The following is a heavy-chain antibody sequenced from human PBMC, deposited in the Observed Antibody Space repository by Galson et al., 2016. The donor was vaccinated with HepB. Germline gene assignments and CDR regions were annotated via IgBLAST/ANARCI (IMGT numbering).Heavy chain of an antibody. CDR1: GFSLTTTGVG. CDR2: IYWDNDR. Sequence: PALVKPTQTLTLTCTFSGFSLTTTGVGVGWFRQPPGKALEWLALIYWDNDRRFSPSLKSRLTISKDTSRNRVVLTLANLDPVDTATYYCAHSSATTWYRDCFDVWGPGAMITVSS. V-gene: IGHV2-5*02. J-gene: IGHJ3*01. D-gene: IGHD2-21*01. CDR3: AHSSATTWYRDCFDV.